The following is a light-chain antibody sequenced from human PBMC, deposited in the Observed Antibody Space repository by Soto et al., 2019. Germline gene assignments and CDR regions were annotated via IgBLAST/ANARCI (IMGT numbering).Light chain of an antibody. CDR3: QQRSKCTYT. CDR1: QSVSSY. CDR2: VAS. V-gene: IGKV3-11*01. J-gene: IGKJ2*01. Sequence: EIVLTQSPATLSLSPGERATLSCRASQSVSSYLAWYQQKPGQAPRLLVYVASNRATGIPARFSGSGSGTDFTLTISSLESEDIAVYYGQQRSKCTYTFGQGTKLEIK.